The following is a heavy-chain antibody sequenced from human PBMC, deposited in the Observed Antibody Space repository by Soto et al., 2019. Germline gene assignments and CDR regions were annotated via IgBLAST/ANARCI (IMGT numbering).Heavy chain of an antibody. D-gene: IGHD3-3*01. J-gene: IGHJ6*02. CDR1: GFTFSSYG. CDR2: IWYDGSNK. Sequence: PXGSLELSCAASGFTFSSYGMHGVRQAPGKGLEWVAVIWYDGSNKYYADSVKGRFTISRDNSKNTLYLQMNSLRAEETAVYYCARVLRIDDFWSGSPYYYYGMDVWGQGTTVTVSS. V-gene: IGHV3-33*01. CDR3: ARVLRIDDFWSGSPYYYYGMDV.